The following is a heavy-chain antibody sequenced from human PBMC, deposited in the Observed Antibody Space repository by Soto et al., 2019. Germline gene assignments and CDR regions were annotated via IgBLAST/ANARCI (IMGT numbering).Heavy chain of an antibody. CDR2: IIPILGRA. D-gene: IGHD2-15*01. Sequence: QVQLVQSGAEVQKPGSSGKVSCKSSGGTFSSYTISWVRQAPGQGLEWLGRIIPILGRANYAQKFQGRVTITANDSARTAHMELSSLRSEDTAVYYCARDPYCRGGSCYYYSGLDVWGQGTPVTVSS. CDR3: ARDPYCRGGSCYYYSGLDV. J-gene: IGHJ6*02. V-gene: IGHV1-69*08. CDR1: GGTFSSYT.